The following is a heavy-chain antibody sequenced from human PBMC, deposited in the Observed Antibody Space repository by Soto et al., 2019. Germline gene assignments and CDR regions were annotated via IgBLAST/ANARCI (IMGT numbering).Heavy chain of an antibody. CDR3: AKDKDGVITRSHFDY. CDR1: GFIFSSYA. V-gene: IGHV3-23*01. Sequence: EGQFLQSGGGLVQPGGSLRLSCKGSGFIFSSYAMSWVRQAPGKGLEWISGLNGGGSNTLYADSVQGRFTISRDNSKNTLYLQMNSLRAEDTAVYYCAKDKDGVITRSHFDYWGQGNLVTVSS. D-gene: IGHD3-22*01. CDR2: LNGGGSNT. J-gene: IGHJ4*02.